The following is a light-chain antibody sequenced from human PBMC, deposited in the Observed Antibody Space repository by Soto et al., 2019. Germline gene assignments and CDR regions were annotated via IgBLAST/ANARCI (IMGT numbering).Light chain of an antibody. V-gene: IGLV2-14*01. CDR2: HVS. CDR1: SSDVGGYNY. CDR3: SSYSSSSTWV. Sequence: QSALTQPASVSGSPGQSITISCTGTSSDVGGYNYVSWYQQHPGKAPKLMIFHVSSRPSGVSNRFSGSKSGNTASLTISGLQAEDEADYYCSSYSSSSTWVFGGGTKVTVL. J-gene: IGLJ3*02.